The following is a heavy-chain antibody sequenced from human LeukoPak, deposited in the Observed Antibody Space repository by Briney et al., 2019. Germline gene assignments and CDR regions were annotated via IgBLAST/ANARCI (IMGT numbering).Heavy chain of an antibody. J-gene: IGHJ6*03. CDR3: ARDRRLRGAIGYYYYYYMDV. CDR1: GGSISSGNYY. CDR2: IYTSGST. Sequence: SETLSLTCTVSGGSISSGNYYWTWIRQPAGKGLEWIGRIYTSGSTNYNPSLKSRVTMSVDTSKNQFSLKLSSVTAADTAVYYCARDRRLRGAIGYYYYYYMDVWGKGTTVTISS. V-gene: IGHV4-61*02. D-gene: IGHD3-10*01.